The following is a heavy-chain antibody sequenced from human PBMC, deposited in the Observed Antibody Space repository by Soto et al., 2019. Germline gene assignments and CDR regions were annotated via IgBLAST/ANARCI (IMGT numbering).Heavy chain of an antibody. CDR3: AQDHTSDYEGSGAY. CDR2: ISYDGSNK. CDR1: GFTFSNYG. V-gene: IGHV3-30*18. J-gene: IGHJ4*02. D-gene: IGHD5-12*01. Sequence: PGGSLRLSCAASGFTFSNYGMHWVRQAPGRGLEWVAVISYDGSNKFYTDSVKGRFTVSRDNSKNTPYLQLSSLRVEDTAVYYCAQDHTSDYEGSGAYWGQGTLVTVSS.